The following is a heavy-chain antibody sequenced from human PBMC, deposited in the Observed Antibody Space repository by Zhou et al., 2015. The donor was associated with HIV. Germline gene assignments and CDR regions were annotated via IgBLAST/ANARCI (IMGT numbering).Heavy chain of an antibody. V-gene: IGHV1-2*02. Sequence: QVQLVQSGAEVKKPGASVKVSCKASGYTFTGYYMHWVRQAPGQGLEWMGWINPNSGGTNYAQKFQGRVTMTRDTSISTAYMELSRLRSDDTAVYYCARAPHYYDSSGYYVRIMSFDYWGQGTLVTVSS. CDR1: GYTFTGYY. J-gene: IGHJ4*02. CDR2: INPNSGGT. D-gene: IGHD3-22*01. CDR3: ARAPHYYDSSGYYVRIMSFDY.